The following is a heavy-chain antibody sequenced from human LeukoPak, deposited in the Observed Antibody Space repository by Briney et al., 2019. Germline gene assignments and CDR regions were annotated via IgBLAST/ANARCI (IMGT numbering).Heavy chain of an antibody. CDR1: GGSFSNYY. CDR2: INPGGRT. CDR3: ARTAADGLDY. V-gene: IGHV4-34*01. J-gene: IGHJ4*02. D-gene: IGHD6-13*01. Sequence: SETLSLTCAVYGGSFSNYYWTWVRQPPGKGLEWIGEINPGGRTNYNPSLKSRVTISVDTSKNQFSLKLSSVTAADTAVYYCARTAADGLDYWGQGTLVTVSS.